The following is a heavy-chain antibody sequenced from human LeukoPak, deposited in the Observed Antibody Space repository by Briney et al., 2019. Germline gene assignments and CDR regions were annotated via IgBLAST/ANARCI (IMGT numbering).Heavy chain of an antibody. J-gene: IGHJ4*02. Sequence: AGGSLRLSCAASGFTFSSYAMSWVRQAPGKGLEWVSAISGSGGSTYYADSVKGRFTISRDNSKNTLYLQMNSLRAEDTAVYYCAKNTAMVRDNFDYWGQGTLVTVSS. V-gene: IGHV3-23*01. CDR1: GFTFSSYA. CDR3: AKNTAMVRDNFDY. D-gene: IGHD5-18*01. CDR2: ISGSGGST.